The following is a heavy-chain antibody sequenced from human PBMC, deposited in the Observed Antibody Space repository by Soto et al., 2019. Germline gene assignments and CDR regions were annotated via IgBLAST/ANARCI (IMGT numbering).Heavy chain of an antibody. V-gene: IGHV3-23*01. CDR3: AKERGEIGLPLCDY. J-gene: IGHJ4*02. Sequence: EVQLLESGGGLVQPGGSLRLSCAASGFTFTNYAMSWVRQAPGKGLEWVSGISASGGAYYTDSVKGRVTISRDNSKNTLYLQMNSLRAEDTAVYYCAKERGEIGLPLCDYWGQGTLVTVSS. CDR1: GFTFTNYA. CDR2: ISASGGA.